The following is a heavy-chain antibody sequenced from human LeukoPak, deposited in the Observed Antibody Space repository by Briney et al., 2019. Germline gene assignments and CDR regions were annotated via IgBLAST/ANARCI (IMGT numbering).Heavy chain of an antibody. D-gene: IGHD2-21*01. Sequence: GRSLRLSCAASGFTFSSYGMHWVRQAPGKGLEWVAVIWYDGSNKYYADSVKGRFTISRDNSKNTLYLQMNSLRAEDTAVYYCAKGYYYFDYWGQGTLVTVSS. CDR2: IWYDGSNK. J-gene: IGHJ4*02. CDR3: AKGYYYFDY. V-gene: IGHV3-33*06. CDR1: GFTFSSYG.